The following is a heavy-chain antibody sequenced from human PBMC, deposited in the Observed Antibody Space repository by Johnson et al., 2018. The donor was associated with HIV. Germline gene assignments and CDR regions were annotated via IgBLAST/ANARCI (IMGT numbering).Heavy chain of an antibody. J-gene: IGHJ3*02. Sequence: VQLVESGGGLVQPGGSLRLSCAASGFTFSSYWMHWVRQGPGKGLEWVSGINWNGDSKGYVDSVKGRFTISRDNVKRSLYLQMNSLRVEDTALYYCARVRTGDSSGYHDAFDIWGQGTMVTVSS. CDR1: GFTFSSYW. CDR2: INWNGDSK. CDR3: ARVRTGDSSGYHDAFDI. D-gene: IGHD3-22*01. V-gene: IGHV3-74*01.